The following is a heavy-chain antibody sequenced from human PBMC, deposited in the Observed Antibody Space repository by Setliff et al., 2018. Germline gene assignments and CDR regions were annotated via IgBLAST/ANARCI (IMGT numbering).Heavy chain of an antibody. CDR2: ISSSSTI. D-gene: IGHD2-21*01. CDR3: ARGGDYCGGECYIPPPDSY. J-gene: IGHJ4*02. CDR1: GFTFSSYS. Sequence: GGSLRLSCAASGFTFSSYSMNWVRQAPGKGLEWVSYISSSSTIYYADSVKGRFTISRDNAKNSLYLQMNSLRPEDTAVYYCARGGDYCGGECYIPPPDSYWGQGTLVTVSS. V-gene: IGHV3-48*04.